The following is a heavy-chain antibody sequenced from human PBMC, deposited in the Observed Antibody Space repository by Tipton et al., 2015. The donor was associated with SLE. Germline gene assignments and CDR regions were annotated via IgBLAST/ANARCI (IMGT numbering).Heavy chain of an antibody. CDR2: IYYSGST. Sequence: TLSLTCTVSGGSISSSSYYWDWIRQPPGEGLEWIGSIYYSGSTYYNPSLKSRVTISVDTSKNQFSLKLSSVTAADTAMYFCARSPGRLRSMDYWGQGTLVTVSS. CDR1: GGSISSSSYY. D-gene: IGHD3-3*01. J-gene: IGHJ4*02. CDR3: ARSPGRLRSMDY. V-gene: IGHV4-39*07.